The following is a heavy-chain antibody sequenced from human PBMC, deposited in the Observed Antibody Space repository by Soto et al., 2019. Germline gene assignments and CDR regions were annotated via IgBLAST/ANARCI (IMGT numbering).Heavy chain of an antibody. CDR2: IYSGGST. J-gene: IGHJ4*02. CDR1: GFTVSSNY. CDR3: ARDGGSCGHGPLGY. D-gene: IGHD6-19*01. Sequence: EVHLVESGGGLVQPGGSLRLSCAASGFTVSSNYMTWVRQVPGKGLEWVSVIYSGGSTYYADSVKGRFTISRDNSKNTLYLQMNSLRAEDTAVYYCARDGGSCGHGPLGYWGQGTLVTVSS. V-gene: IGHV3-66*01.